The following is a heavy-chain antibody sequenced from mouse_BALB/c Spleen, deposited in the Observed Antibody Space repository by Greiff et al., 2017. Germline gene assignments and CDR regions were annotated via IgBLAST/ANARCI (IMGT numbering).Heavy chain of an antibody. J-gene: IGHJ1*01. CDR2: ISSGGSYT. Sequence: EVQRVESGGGLVKPGGSLKLSCAASGFTFSSYAMSWVRQSPEKRLEWVAEISSGGSYTYYPDTVTGRFTSSRDNAKNTLYLEMSSLRSEDTAMYYCARGEITTWYFDVWGAGTTVTVSS. CDR1: GFTFSSYA. V-gene: IGHV5-9-4*01. CDR3: ARGEITTWYFDV. D-gene: IGHD2-4*01.